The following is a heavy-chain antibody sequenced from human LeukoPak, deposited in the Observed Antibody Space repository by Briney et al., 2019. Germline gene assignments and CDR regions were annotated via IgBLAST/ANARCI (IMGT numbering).Heavy chain of an antibody. V-gene: IGHV3-30*03. J-gene: IGHJ4*02. CDR2: ISYDGSNK. CDR3: ARHGSGSYYTLDY. D-gene: IGHD3-10*01. CDR1: GFTFSSYG. Sequence: GGSLRLSCAASGFTFSSYGMHWVRQAPGKGLEWVAVISYDGSNKYYADSAKSRFTISRDNSKNTLYLQMNSLRAEDTAVYYCARHGSGSYYTLDYWGQGTLVTVSS.